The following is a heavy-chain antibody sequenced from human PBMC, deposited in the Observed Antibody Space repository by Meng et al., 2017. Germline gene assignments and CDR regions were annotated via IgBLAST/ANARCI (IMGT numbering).Heavy chain of an antibody. CDR3: ARGVGYGGNSLYFDY. CDR2: IIPIFGTA. CDR1: GGTFSSYA. D-gene: IGHD4-23*01. V-gene: IGHV1-69*06. J-gene: IGHJ4*02. Sequence: VRVVESGAGVKKPGSSVKVSCKASGGTFSSYAISWVRQAPGQGLEWMGGIIPIFGTANYAQKFQGRVTITADKSTSTAYMELSSLRSEDTAVYYCARGVGYGGNSLYFDYWGQGTLVTVSS.